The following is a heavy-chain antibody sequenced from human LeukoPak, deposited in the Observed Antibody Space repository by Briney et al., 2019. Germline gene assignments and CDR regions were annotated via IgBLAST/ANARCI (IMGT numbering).Heavy chain of an antibody. Sequence: GASVKVSCKASGYTFTSYYMHWVRPAPGQGLEWMGIINPSGGSTSYAQKFQGRVTMTRDTSTSTVYMELSSLRSEDTAVYYCARNTVTTTSGYSYSRGYYGMDVWGQGTTVTVSS. CDR2: INPSGGST. J-gene: IGHJ6*02. CDR3: ARNTVTTTSGYSYSRGYYGMDV. D-gene: IGHD5-18*01. CDR1: GYTFTSYY. V-gene: IGHV1-46*01.